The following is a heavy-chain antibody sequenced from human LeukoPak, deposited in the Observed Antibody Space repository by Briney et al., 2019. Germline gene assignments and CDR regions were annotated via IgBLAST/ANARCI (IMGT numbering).Heavy chain of an antibody. Sequence: GGSLRLSCAASGFTFSLYSMNWVRQAPGKGLEWVSSISSSSSDKYYADSIKGRFTISRDNAKISLYLQINSLRAEDMSVYYCARDRFSSCCFDSWGQGTLVTVSS. CDR3: ARDRFSSCCFDS. CDR2: ISSSSSDK. D-gene: IGHD6-19*01. V-gene: IGHV3-21*01. CDR1: GFTFSLYS. J-gene: IGHJ4*02.